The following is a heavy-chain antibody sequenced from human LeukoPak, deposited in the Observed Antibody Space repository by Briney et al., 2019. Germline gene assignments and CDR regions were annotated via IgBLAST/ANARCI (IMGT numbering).Heavy chain of an antibody. J-gene: IGHJ4*02. CDR3: ARGVEPLAANTLAY. CDR2: LYSDGNT. CDR1: GFTVITND. V-gene: IGHV3-53*01. D-gene: IGHD1-14*01. Sequence: GGSLRLSCAASGFTVITNDMTWVRQAPGKGLEWVSVLYSDGNTKYADSVQGRFTISRDNSKNTLYLEMNSLSPDDTAVYYCARGVEPLAANTLAYWGQGALLTVSS.